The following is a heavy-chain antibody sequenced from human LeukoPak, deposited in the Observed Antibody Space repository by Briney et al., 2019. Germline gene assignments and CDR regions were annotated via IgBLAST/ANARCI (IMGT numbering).Heavy chain of an antibody. CDR1: GYTFTIYG. CDR3: AGSAMVRDVMDY. D-gene: IGHD3-10*01. Sequence: ASVKVSCKASGYTFTIYGISWVRQAPGQGLEWMGWINPYNGNTNYAQKLQGRVTMTTDTSMSTAYMELRRLRSDDTAVYYCAGSAMVRDVMDYWGQGTLVTVSS. CDR2: INPYNGNT. J-gene: IGHJ4*02. V-gene: IGHV1-18*01.